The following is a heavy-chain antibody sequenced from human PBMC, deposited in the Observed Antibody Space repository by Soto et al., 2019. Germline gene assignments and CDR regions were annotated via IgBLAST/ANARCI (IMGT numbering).Heavy chain of an antibody. CDR2: IKRKTDGGTI. J-gene: IGHJ3*02. CDR1: GFTFSNAW. V-gene: IGHV3-15*07. CDR3: TTVCYDILTGYRDDAFDI. D-gene: IGHD3-9*01. Sequence: EVQLVESGGGLVKPGGSLRLSCAASGFTFSNAWMNWVRQAPGKGLEWVGRIKRKTDGGTIDYAAPVKGRFTISRDDSKNTLYLQMNSLKTEDTAVYYCTTVCYDILTGYRDDAFDIWGQGTMVTVSS.